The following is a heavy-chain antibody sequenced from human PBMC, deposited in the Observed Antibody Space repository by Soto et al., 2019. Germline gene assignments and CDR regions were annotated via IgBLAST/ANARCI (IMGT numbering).Heavy chain of an antibody. CDR2: IYHSGST. Sequence: SETMSLTCAVAGGYISSSSWWSWVRQPPGKGLEWTGEIYHSGSTNYNPSLKSRVTISVDKSKNQFSLKLSSVTAADTAVYYCAREEQQQLVHDAFDIWGQGTMVTVSS. V-gene: IGHV4-4*02. CDR3: AREEQQQLVHDAFDI. CDR1: GGYISSSSW. J-gene: IGHJ3*02. D-gene: IGHD6-13*01.